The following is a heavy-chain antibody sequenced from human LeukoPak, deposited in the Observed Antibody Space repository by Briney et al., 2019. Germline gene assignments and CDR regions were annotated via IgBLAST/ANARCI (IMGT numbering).Heavy chain of an antibody. V-gene: IGHV3-23*01. CDR3: ARAIPSRGYSYGYEAPYYYGMDV. CDR2: ISGSGGST. D-gene: IGHD5-18*01. CDR1: GFTFSSYA. Sequence: GGSLRLSCAASGFTFSSYAMSWVRQAPGKGLEWVSAISGSGGSTYYADSVKGRFTISRDNSKNTLYLQMNSLRAEDTAVYYCARAIPSRGYSYGYEAPYYYGMDVWGQGTTVTVSS. J-gene: IGHJ6*02.